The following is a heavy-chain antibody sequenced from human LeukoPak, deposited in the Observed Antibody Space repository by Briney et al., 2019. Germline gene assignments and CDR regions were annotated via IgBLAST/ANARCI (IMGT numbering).Heavy chain of an antibody. J-gene: IGHJ3*02. D-gene: IGHD3-22*01. Sequence: PGGSLRLSCAASGFTFSSYAMHWVRQAPGKGLEWVAFIRYDGGNKYYADSVKGRFTISRDNSKNTLYLQMNSLRAEDTAVYYCAKGYSSGYYSDDAFDIWGQGTMVTVSS. CDR1: GFTFSSYA. CDR3: AKGYSSGYYSDDAFDI. V-gene: IGHV3-30*02. CDR2: IRYDGGNK.